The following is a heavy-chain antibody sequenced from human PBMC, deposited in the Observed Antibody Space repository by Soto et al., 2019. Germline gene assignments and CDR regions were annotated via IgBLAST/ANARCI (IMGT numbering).Heavy chain of an antibody. CDR2: INHRGST. D-gene: IGHD2-15*01. CDR1: GGSFSGYY. J-gene: IGHJ5*02. V-gene: IGHV4-34*01. Sequence: QVQIQQWGAGLLKPSETLSLTCAVSGGSFSGYYWKWIRQPPGKGLEWIWEINHRGSTTYNPSLKSRVTISVNTSKSQFSRKLTSVTAADTAVYYCARATGGGKSWYVDPWGQGTLVTVSS. CDR3: ARATGGGKSWYVDP.